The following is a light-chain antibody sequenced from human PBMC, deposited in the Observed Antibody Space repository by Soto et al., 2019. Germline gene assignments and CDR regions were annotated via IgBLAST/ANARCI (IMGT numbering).Light chain of an antibody. CDR2: EGH. Sequence: QSALAQPDSVSGSPGQSITISCTGTSGFVGSFSLVSWYQQHPGKAPKVMISEGHRRPSGVPDRFSGSTSVNSASLTNFGLQAYVEADYYFCLYIGTNNYVFGTGTKLTV. CDR1: SGFVGSFSL. V-gene: IGLV2-23*01. J-gene: IGLJ1*01. CDR3: CLYIGTNNYV.